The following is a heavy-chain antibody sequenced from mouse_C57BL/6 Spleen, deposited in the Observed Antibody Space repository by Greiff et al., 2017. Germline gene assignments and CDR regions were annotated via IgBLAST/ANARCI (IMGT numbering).Heavy chain of an antibody. V-gene: IGHV1-55*01. CDR3: ASYDGYSPWFAY. CDR2: IYPGSGST. D-gene: IGHD2-3*01. J-gene: IGHJ3*01. CDR1: GYTFTSYW. Sequence: VQLQQPGAELVKPGASVKMSCKASGYTFTSYWITWVKQRPGQGLEWIGDIYPGSGSTNYNEKFKSKATLTVDTSSSTAYMQLSSLTSEDSAVYYCASYDGYSPWFAYWGQGTLVTVSA.